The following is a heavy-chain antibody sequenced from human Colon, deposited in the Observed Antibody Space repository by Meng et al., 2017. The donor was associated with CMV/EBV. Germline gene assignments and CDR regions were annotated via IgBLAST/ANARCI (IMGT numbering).Heavy chain of an antibody. D-gene: IGHD3-16*01. CDR2: STSTTT. CDR1: GFIFNDYA. J-gene: IGHJ1*01. CDR3: AKERGWGAEYFHH. Sequence: EGQLLGSGGGLVEAGGSLTLSCAASGFIFNDYAISWVRQAPGKGLEWVAGSTSTTTYLADSVKGRFTVSRDNSRNTVHLQMNSLRTEDTALFYCAKERGWGAEYFHHWGQGTLVTVSS. V-gene: IGHV3-23*01.